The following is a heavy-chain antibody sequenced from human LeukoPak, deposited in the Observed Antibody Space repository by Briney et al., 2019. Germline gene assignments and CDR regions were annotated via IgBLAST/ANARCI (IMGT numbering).Heavy chain of an antibody. V-gene: IGHV4-30-4*08. J-gene: IGHJ4*02. Sequence: SETLSLTCTVSGGSICSGDYYWSWIRQPPGKGREWIGYIRYSGSTYYNPSLKSRVTISIDTSKNQFSLKLTSVTAADTAVYYCVREVAARFDYWGQGTLVTVSS. CDR2: IRYSGST. CDR1: GGSICSGDYY. D-gene: IGHD6-6*01. CDR3: VREVAARFDY.